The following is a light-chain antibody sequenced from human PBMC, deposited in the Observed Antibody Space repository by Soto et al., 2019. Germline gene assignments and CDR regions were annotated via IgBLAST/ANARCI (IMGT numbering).Light chain of an antibody. CDR2: GAS. J-gene: IGKJ3*01. CDR1: ESVSTSY. V-gene: IGKV3-20*01. Sequence: EIVLTQSPGTLSLSPGERATRSCRASESVSTSYLAWYQQKPGHAPRLLIYGASGRATGIPDRFSVSASGTDFTLTISRLEPEDFAVYYCQHYGTSSLFGPGTKVDIK. CDR3: QHYGTSSL.